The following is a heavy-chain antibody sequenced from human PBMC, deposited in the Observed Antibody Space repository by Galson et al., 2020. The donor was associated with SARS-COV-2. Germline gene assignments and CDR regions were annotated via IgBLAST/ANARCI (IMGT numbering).Heavy chain of an antibody. V-gene: IGHV3-15*01. CDR2: IRAKRDGGTT. D-gene: IGHD2-21*02. Sequence: GESLKISCAASGFTFSNAWMSWVRQAPGKGLEWVGRIRAKRDGGTTDYAAPVKGKFTISRDDSKNTLYLQMNSLKTEDTAVYYCTTGVVVTAFWDSWGQGTLVTVSS. J-gene: IGHJ4*02. CDR3: TTGVVVTAFWDS. CDR1: GFTFSNAW.